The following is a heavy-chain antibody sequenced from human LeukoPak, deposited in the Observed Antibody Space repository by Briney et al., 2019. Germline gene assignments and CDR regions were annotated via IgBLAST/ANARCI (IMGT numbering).Heavy chain of an antibody. J-gene: IGHJ5*02. Sequence: SETLSLTCTVSGGSISSYYWGWIRQPPGKGLEWIGSIYYSGSTYYNPSLKSRVTISVDTSKNQFSLKLSSVTAADTAVYYCARTTYSGSYYWFDPWGQGTLVTVSS. D-gene: IGHD1-26*01. CDR2: IYYSGST. CDR1: GGSISSYY. CDR3: ARTTYSGSYYWFDP. V-gene: IGHV4-39*01.